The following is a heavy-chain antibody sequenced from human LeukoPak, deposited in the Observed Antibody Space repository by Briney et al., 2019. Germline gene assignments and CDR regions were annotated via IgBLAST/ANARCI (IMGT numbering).Heavy chain of an antibody. CDR3: AKDIRGCRGDNCYPSFDY. J-gene: IGHJ4*02. CDR1: GFTFDDYA. CDR2: IIGDGDTT. V-gene: IGHV3-43*02. Sequence: PGGSLRLSCAASGFTFDDYALHWVRQAPGKGLEWVSLIIGDGDTTYYGDSVRGRFTISRDNSKNSLYLQMNSLRTEDTALYYCAKDIRGCRGDNCYPSFDYWGQGALVTVSS. D-gene: IGHD7-27*01.